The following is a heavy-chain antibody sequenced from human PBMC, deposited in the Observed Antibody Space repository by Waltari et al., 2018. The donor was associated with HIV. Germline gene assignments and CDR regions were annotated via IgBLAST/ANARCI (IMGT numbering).Heavy chain of an antibody. CDR3: ARAPYCSGGSCYSDYYYGMDV. J-gene: IGHJ6*02. CDR1: GGSISSSNW. CDR2: IYHSGST. V-gene: IGHV4-4*02. Sequence: QVQLQESGPGLVKPSGTLSLTCAVSGGSISSSNWWSWVRQPPGKGREWIGEIYHSGSTNYNPSLKSRVTISVDKSKNQFSLKLSSVTAADTAVYYCARAPYCSGGSCYSDYYYGMDVWGQGTTVTVSS. D-gene: IGHD2-15*01.